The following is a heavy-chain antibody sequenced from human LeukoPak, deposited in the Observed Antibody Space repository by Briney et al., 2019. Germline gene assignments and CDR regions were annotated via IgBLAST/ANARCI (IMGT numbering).Heavy chain of an antibody. V-gene: IGHV3-21*01. CDR2: ISSSSSYI. D-gene: IGHD6-13*01. J-gene: IGHJ4*02. CDR3: ARGGAYSNTSYFDY. Sequence: SGGSLRLSCAASGFTFSSYSMNWVRQAPGKGLEWVSSISSSSSYIYYADSVKGRFTISRDNAKNSLYLQMNSLRAEDTAVYYCARGGAYSNTSYFDYWGQGTLVTVSS. CDR1: GFTFSSYS.